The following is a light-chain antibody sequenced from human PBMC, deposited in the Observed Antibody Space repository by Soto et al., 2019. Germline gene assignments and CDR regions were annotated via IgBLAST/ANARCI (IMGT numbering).Light chain of an antibody. CDR3: QQYNTYPWT. CDR1: QSISSW. Sequence: DIQMTQSPSTLSGSVGDRVTITCRASQSISSWLAWYQQNPGKAPKLLIYDASSLESGVPSRFSGSGSGTEFALTISSLQPDDFATYYCQQYNTYPWTFGQGTKGDIK. J-gene: IGKJ1*01. CDR2: DAS. V-gene: IGKV1-5*01.